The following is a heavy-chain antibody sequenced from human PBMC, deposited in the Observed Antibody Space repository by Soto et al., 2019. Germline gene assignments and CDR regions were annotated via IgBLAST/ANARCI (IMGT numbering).Heavy chain of an antibody. V-gene: IGHV4-34*01. CDR3: AGEDSGYDFDY. CDR1: GGSFSGYY. J-gene: IGHJ4*02. Sequence: PSETLSLTCAVYGGSFSGYYWSWIRQPPGKGLEWIGEINHSGSTNYNPSLKSRVTISVDTSKNQFSLKLSSVTAADTAVYYCAGEDSGYDFDYWGQGTLVTVSS. D-gene: IGHD5-12*01. CDR2: INHSGST.